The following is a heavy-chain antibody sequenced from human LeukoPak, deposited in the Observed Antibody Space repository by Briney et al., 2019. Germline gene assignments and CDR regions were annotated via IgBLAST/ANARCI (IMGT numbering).Heavy chain of an antibody. Sequence: ASVKVSCKASGYTFTSYDINWVRQATGQGLEWMGWMNPNSGNTGYAQKFQGRVTMTRNTSISTAYMELSSLRSEDTAVYYCAKRLDAGLRYFDWLPHYYYYGMDVWGQGTTVTVSS. CDR1: GYTFTSYD. CDR2: MNPNSGNT. J-gene: IGHJ6*02. D-gene: IGHD3-9*01. CDR3: AKRLDAGLRYFDWLPHYYYYGMDV. V-gene: IGHV1-8*01.